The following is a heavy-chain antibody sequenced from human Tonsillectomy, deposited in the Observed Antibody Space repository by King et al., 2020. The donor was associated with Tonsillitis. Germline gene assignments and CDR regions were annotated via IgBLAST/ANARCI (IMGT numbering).Heavy chain of an antibody. J-gene: IGHJ6*02. D-gene: IGHD3-22*01. V-gene: IGHV4-34*01. Sequence: VQLQQWGAGLLKPSETLSLTCAVYGGSFSGYYWSWIRQPPGKGLEWIGEINHSGSTNYNPSLKSRVTIPIDTSKNQFSLKLSSVTAADTAVYYCARGGLYDSSGYYYSGMDVWGQGTTVTVSS. CDR3: ARGGLYDSSGYYYSGMDV. CDR1: GGSFSGYY. CDR2: INHSGST.